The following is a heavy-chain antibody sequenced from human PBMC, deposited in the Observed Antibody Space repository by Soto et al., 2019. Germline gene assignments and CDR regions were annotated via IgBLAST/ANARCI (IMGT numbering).Heavy chain of an antibody. V-gene: IGHV1-69*01. CDR2: INPIFGTA. CDR1: GGTFSSYA. CDR3: ARDLGDTAMDYYYYGMDV. J-gene: IGHJ6*02. D-gene: IGHD5-18*01. Sequence: QVQLVQSGAEVKKPGSSVKVSCKASGGTFSSYAISWVRQAPGQGREWMGGINPIFGTANYAQKFQGRVTITADESTSTAYMELSSLRSEDTAVYYCARDLGDTAMDYYYYGMDVWGQGTTVTVSS.